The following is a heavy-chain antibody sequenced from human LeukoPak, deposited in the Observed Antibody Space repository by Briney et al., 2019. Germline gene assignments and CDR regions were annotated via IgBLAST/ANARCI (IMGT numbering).Heavy chain of an antibody. J-gene: IGHJ4*02. CDR1: GGTFSSYA. Sequence: ATVKVSCKASGGTFSSYAISWVRQAPGQGLEWMGRIIPIFGTANYAQKFQGRVTITTDESTSTAYMELSSLRSEDTAVYYVASSLYSYGYFSDYWGQGTLVTVSS. CDR3: ASSLYSYGYFSDY. D-gene: IGHD5-18*01. V-gene: IGHV1-69*05. CDR2: IIPIFGTA.